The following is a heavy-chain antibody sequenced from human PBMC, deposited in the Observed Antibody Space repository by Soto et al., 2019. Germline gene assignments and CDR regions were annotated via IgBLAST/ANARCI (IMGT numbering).Heavy chain of an antibody. J-gene: IGHJ5*02. CDR1: GFTFSSYA. Sequence: PGGSLRLSCAASGFTFSSYAMSWVRQAPGKGLEWVSAISGSGGSTYYADSVKGRFTISRDNSKNTLYLQMNSLRAEDTAVYYCAKNGQRYFDSLSSNWFDPWGQGTLVTVSS. D-gene: IGHD3-9*01. CDR3: AKNGQRYFDSLSSNWFDP. V-gene: IGHV3-23*01. CDR2: ISGSGGST.